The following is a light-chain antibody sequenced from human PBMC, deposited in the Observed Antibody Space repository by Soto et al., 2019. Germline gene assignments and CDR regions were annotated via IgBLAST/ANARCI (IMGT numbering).Light chain of an antibody. CDR2: KAS. CDR3: QQYNSYSLT. J-gene: IGKJ4*01. CDR1: QSISSW. Sequence: DIQMTQSPSTLSASVGDRVTITCRASQSISSWLAWYQQKPGKAPKLLIYKASSLESGVPSRFSGNGSGTEFTLTISSLQPDDFATYYCQQYNSYSLTFGGWTKVEIK. V-gene: IGKV1-5*03.